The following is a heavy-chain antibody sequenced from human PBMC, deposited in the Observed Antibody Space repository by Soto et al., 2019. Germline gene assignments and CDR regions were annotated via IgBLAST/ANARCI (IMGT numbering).Heavy chain of an antibody. CDR2: ISYDGDNE. Sequence: GGSLRLSCAASGFTFSKYAMHWVRQAPGKGLEWLAIISYDGDNEYYADSVRGRFTISRDNSKNTLYLQVNSLRAEDTAVYYCAKGDSIWSYFDFWGQGT. CDR1: GFTFSKYA. D-gene: IGHD6-13*01. V-gene: IGHV3-30*18. J-gene: IGHJ4*02. CDR3: AKGDSIWSYFDF.